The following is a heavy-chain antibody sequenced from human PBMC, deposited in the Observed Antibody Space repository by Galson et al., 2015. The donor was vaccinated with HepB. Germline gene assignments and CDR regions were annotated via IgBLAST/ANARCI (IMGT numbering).Heavy chain of an antibody. D-gene: IGHD2-8*01. J-gene: IGHJ6*02. CDR1: GFTFSSYA. CDR3: ARGGGVYPKSGYYYYYGMDV. Sequence: SLRLSCAASGFTFSSYAMHWVRQAPGKGLEWVAVISYDGSNKYYADSVKGRFTISRDNSKNTLYLQMNSLRAEDTAVYYCARGGGVYPKSGYYYYYGMDVWGQGTTVTVSS. CDR2: ISYDGSNK. V-gene: IGHV3-30-3*01.